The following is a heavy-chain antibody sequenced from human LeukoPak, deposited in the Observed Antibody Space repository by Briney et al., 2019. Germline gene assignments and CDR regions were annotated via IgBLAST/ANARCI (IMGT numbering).Heavy chain of an antibody. D-gene: IGHD3-22*01. CDR3: ARHPTYYYDSSGYRKTRAFDY. CDR2: INHSGST. V-gene: IGHV4-34*01. CDR1: GGSFSGYY. J-gene: IGHJ4*02. Sequence: KPSETLSLTCAVYGGSFSGYYWSWIRQPPGKGLEWIGEINHSGSTNYNPSLKSRVTISVDTSKNQFSLKLSSVTAADTAVYYCARHPTYYYDSSGYRKTRAFDYWGQGTLVTVSS.